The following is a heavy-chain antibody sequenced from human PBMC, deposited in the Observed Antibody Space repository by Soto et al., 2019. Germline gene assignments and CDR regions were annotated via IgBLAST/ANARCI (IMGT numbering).Heavy chain of an antibody. Sequence: GASVKVSCKASGYIFSTYGLSWVRQAPGQGLEWMGCAYNGNTNYAQSLQGRVTMTTDTSTSTGYMELRSLRSDDTAVYYCARGGILNGGFYGPDYWGQGTVVTVSS. D-gene: IGHD2-8*01. J-gene: IGHJ4*02. V-gene: IGHV1-18*01. CDR1: GYIFSTYG. CDR3: ARGGILNGGFYGPDY. CDR2: AYNGNT.